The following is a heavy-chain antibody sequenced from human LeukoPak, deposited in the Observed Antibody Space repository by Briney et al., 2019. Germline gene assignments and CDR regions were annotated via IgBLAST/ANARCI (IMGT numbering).Heavy chain of an antibody. J-gene: IGHJ6*03. V-gene: IGHV3-21*01. CDR1: GFTFSSYS. Sequence: PGGSLRLSCAASGFTFSSYSMNWVRQAPGKGLEWVSSISSSSTYIYYADSVKGRFTISRDNAKNSLYLQMNSLRAEDTAVYYCARGSCSGGSCSLTNMDVWGKGTTVTVSS. D-gene: IGHD2-15*01. CDR2: ISSSSTYI. CDR3: ARGSCSGGSCSLTNMDV.